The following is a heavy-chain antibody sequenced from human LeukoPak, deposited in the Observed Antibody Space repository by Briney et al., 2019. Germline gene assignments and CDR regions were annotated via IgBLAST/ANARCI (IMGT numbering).Heavy chain of an antibody. V-gene: IGHV4-30-2*01. CDR3: ARAGYYDSSGYWAFDI. CDR1: GGSLSSGGYS. J-gene: IGHJ3*02. CDR2: IYHSGST. Sequence: PSQTLSLTCAVSGGSLSSGGYSWRWLRQPPGKGLEWIGYIYHSGSTYYNPSLKSRVTISVDRSKNQFSLKLSSVTAADTAVYYCARAGYYDSSGYWAFDIWGQGTMVTVSS. D-gene: IGHD3-22*01.